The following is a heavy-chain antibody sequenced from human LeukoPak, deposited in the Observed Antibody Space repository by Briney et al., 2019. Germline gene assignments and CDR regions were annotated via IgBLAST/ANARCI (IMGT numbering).Heavy chain of an antibody. CDR2: IYYSGST. D-gene: IGHD6-6*01. J-gene: IGHJ4*02. V-gene: IGHV4-59*05. CDR3: AIAARRYYFDY. CDR1: GGSISSYY. Sequence: PSETLSLTCTVSGGSISSYYWSWIRQPPGKGLEWIGSIYYSGSTYYNPSLKSRVTISVGTSKNQFSLKLSSVTAADTAVYYCAIAARRYYFDYWGQGTLVTVSS.